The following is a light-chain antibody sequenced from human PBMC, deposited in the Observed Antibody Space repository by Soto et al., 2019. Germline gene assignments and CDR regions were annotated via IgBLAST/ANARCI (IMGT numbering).Light chain of an antibody. CDR3: QQYSRWLWT. CDR2: DAS. CDR1: QSVSSY. V-gene: IGKV3-11*01. Sequence: EIVLTQSPATLSLSPGERATLTCRASQSVSSYLAWYQQTPGQAPRLLIYDASNRATGIPARVSGSGSGTEFTLTISSLEPEDFEIYYCQQYSRWLWTFGPGTQVDI. J-gene: IGKJ1*01.